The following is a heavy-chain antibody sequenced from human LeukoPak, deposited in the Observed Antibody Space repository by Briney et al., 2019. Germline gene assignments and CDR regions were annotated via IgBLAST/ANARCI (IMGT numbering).Heavy chain of an antibody. V-gene: IGHV1-18*04. CDR2: ISGENGNT. Sequence: ASVKVSCKTSGYSFTNYGISWMRQAPGQGPERMGWISGENGNTNYAQKFQARFTMTTNTSTGVAYMELRSLRSDDTAVYYCARWGVHGTTTYCFDYWGQGSLVTVSS. J-gene: IGHJ4*02. D-gene: IGHD2/OR15-2a*01. CDR3: ARWGVHGTTTYCFDY. CDR1: GYSFTNYG.